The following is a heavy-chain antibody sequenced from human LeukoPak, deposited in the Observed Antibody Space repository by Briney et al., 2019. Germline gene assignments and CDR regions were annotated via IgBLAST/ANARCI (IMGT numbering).Heavy chain of an antibody. V-gene: IGHV3-23*01. CDR1: GFTFSSYG. CDR3: AKTYGSGSRYYFDY. CDR2: ITGSGDYT. J-gene: IGHJ4*02. Sequence: GGSLRLSCAASGFTFSSYGMTWVRQAPGKGLEWVSGITGSGDYTNYADSVKGRFTISRDNSKTTLYLQMNSLRAEDTAVYYCAKTYGSGSRYYFDYWGQGTLVTVSS. D-gene: IGHD3-10*01.